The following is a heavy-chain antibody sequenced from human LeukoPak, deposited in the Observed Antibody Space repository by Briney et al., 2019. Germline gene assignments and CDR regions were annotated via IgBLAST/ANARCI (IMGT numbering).Heavy chain of an antibody. CDR1: GFTFSSYA. CDR2: ISGSGETT. Sequence: GGSLRLSCAASGFTFSSYAVSWVRQTPGKGLEWVSSISGSGETTNYADSVKGRFTISRDNSKNTLYLQMNSLRAEDTAVYYCAKVVGGNSDYWGQGTLVTVSS. V-gene: IGHV3-23*01. CDR3: AKVVGGNSDY. J-gene: IGHJ4*02. D-gene: IGHD4-23*01.